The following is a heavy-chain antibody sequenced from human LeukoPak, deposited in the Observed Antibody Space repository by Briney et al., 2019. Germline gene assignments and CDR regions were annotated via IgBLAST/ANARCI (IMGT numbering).Heavy chain of an antibody. J-gene: IGHJ4*02. V-gene: IGHV4-4*07. D-gene: IGHD5-12*01. CDR3: ARVIVAAPIDY. CDR1: GGSISGYY. Sequence: SETLSLTCLVSGGSISGYYWSWIRQPAGKGLEWIGQMYPSGNTNYNPSLKSRVTISVDTSKNQFSLKLSSVTAADTAVYYCARVIVAAPIDYWGQGTLVTVSS. CDR2: MYPSGNT.